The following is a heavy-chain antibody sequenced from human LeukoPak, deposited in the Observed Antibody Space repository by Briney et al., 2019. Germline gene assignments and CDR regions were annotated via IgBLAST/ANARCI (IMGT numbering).Heavy chain of an antibody. D-gene: IGHD3-10*01. CDR2: INHSGST. J-gene: IGHJ4*02. CDR3: ASQTGLTYYYGSGSYYNVDY. V-gene: IGHV4-34*01. CDR1: GDSMSSYY. Sequence: PSETLSLTCTVSGDSMSSYYWSWIRQPPGKGLEWIGEINHSGSTNYNPSLKSRVTISVDTSKNQFSLKLSSVTAADTAVYYCASQTGLTYYYGSGSYYNVDYWGQGTLVTVSS.